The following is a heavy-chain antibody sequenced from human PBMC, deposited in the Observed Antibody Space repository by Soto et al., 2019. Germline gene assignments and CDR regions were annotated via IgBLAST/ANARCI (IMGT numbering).Heavy chain of an antibody. J-gene: IGHJ4*02. D-gene: IGHD2-2*01. CDR2: IGTAGDT. CDR3: ARARYCSSTSCQTRGGFDY. Sequence: GGSHRLSSAASGLTFGSYDMRWVRQATGKGLEWVSAIGTAGDTYYPGSVKGRFTISRENAKNSLYLQMNSLRAGDTAVYYCARARYCSSTSCQTRGGFDYWGQGTLVTVSS. V-gene: IGHV3-13*01. CDR1: GLTFGSYD.